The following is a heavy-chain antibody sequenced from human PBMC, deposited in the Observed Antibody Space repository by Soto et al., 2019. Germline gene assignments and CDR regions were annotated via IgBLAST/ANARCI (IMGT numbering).Heavy chain of an antibody. J-gene: IGHJ4*02. CDR3: VRTSLVVAAATREDY. CDR1: GFTFSSYW. V-gene: IGHV3-74*01. Sequence: EVQLVESGGGLVQPGGSRRLSCAASGFTFSSYWMHWVRQAPGKGLVWVSRINSDGSSTSYADSVKGRFTISRDNAKNTLYLEMNSLRAEDTAVYYCVRTSLVVAAATREDYWGQGALFTASS. CDR2: INSDGSST. D-gene: IGHD2-15*01.